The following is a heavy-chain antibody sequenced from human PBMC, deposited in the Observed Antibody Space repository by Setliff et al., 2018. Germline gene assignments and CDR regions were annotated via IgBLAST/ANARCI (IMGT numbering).Heavy chain of an antibody. CDR3: ARAPRLEWILPTFDY. CDR2: IIPVLGMT. D-gene: IGHD3-3*01. CDR1: GDPFNAYG. J-gene: IGHJ4*02. V-gene: IGHV1-69*10. Sequence: GASVKVSCKASGDPFNAYGVSWVRQAPGQGLEWMGAIIPVLGMTNYAQKFQGRLTITADQSTTTVYMELSSLRFDDTALYYCARAPRLEWILPTFDYWGQGTPVTVSS.